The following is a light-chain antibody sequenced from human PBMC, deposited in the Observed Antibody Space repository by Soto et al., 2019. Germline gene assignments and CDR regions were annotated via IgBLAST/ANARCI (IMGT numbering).Light chain of an antibody. CDR3: AAWDDSLNGSYV. Sequence: QSVLTQPPSASGTPGQTVTISCSGSSSNIGSNTVNWYQQLPGTAPKLLIYSNNQRPSGVPDRFSGSKSGTSASLAISGLQSEDEADYYCAAWDDSLNGSYVFGTGTKLTVL. CDR2: SNN. CDR1: SSNIGSNT. J-gene: IGLJ1*01. V-gene: IGLV1-44*01.